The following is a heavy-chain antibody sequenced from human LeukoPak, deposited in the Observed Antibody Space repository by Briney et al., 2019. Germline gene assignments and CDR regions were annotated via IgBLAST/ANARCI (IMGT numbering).Heavy chain of an antibody. Sequence: GGSLRLSCTASGFTFSSFAMSWVRQAPGKGPQWVSATSGSGGNTYYADSVKGRFTISRDNSKNTLYLQMNSLRAEDTAVYYCASLSIAVPFDYWGQGTLVTVSS. J-gene: IGHJ4*02. CDR1: GFTFSSFA. CDR3: ASLSIAVPFDY. V-gene: IGHV3-23*01. CDR2: TSGSGGNT. D-gene: IGHD6-6*01.